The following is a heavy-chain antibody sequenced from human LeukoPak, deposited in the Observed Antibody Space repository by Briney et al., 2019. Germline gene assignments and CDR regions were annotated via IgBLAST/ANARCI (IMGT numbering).Heavy chain of an antibody. D-gene: IGHD3-16*01. CDR3: ASGRQLGY. CDR2: IKQDGSEK. CDR1: GFTFSGYW. J-gene: IGHJ4*02. Sequence: GGSLRLSCAASGFTFSGYWMSWLRQAPGKGLEWVANIKQDGSEKYYVDSVKGRFTISRDNAKNSLYLQMNSLRAEDTALYYCASGRQLGYWGQGTLVTVSS. V-gene: IGHV3-7*01.